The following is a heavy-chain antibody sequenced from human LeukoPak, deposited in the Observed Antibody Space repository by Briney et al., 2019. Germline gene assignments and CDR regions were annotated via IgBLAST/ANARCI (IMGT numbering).Heavy chain of an antibody. CDR2: IKQDGSEK. Sequence: GGSLRLSCAASGFTFSSYWMSWVRQAPGKGLEWVANIKQDGSEKYYVDSVKGRFTISRDNAKNSLYLQMNSLRAEDTAVYYCARANRIAVAGCQDYWGQGTLVTVSS. V-gene: IGHV3-7*01. J-gene: IGHJ4*02. CDR3: ARANRIAVAGCQDY. D-gene: IGHD6-19*01. CDR1: GFTFSSYW.